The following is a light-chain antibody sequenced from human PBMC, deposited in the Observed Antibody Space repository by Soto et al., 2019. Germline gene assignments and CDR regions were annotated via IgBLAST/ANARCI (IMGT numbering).Light chain of an antibody. CDR1: QSISSW. CDR3: QQYNSYSWT. CDR2: KAS. J-gene: IGKJ1*01. Sequence: DIQMTQSPSTLSASVGDRVTITCRASQSISSWLAWYQQKPGKAPKLLIYKASSLESGVPSRFSGSGSGTEFTLTISSLQPDDFATCYCQQYNSYSWTFGQVTEVDIK. V-gene: IGKV1-5*03.